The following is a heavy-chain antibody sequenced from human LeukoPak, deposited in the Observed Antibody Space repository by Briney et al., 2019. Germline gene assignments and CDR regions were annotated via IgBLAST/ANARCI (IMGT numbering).Heavy chain of an antibody. CDR1: GYTFTSYY. Sequence: EASVKVSCKASGYTFTSYYMHWVRQAPGQGLEWMGIINPSGGSTSYAQKFQGRVTMTRDTSTSTVYMELSSLRSEDTAVYYCARGPGRGYCSSTSCYTGGWFDPWGQGTLVTVSS. CDR3: ARGPGRGYCSSTSCYTGGWFDP. D-gene: IGHD2-2*02. CDR2: INPSGGST. J-gene: IGHJ5*02. V-gene: IGHV1-46*01.